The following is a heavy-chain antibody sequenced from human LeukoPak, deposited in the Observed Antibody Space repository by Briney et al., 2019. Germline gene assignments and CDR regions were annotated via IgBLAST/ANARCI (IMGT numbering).Heavy chain of an antibody. D-gene: IGHD5-18*01. V-gene: IGHV4-30-2*01. CDR3: ASSYLRGYSPTLVSWFDP. CDR2: IYHSGST. CDR1: GGSISSGGYS. J-gene: IGHJ5*02. Sequence: PSETLSLTCAVSGGSISSGGYSWSWIRQPPGKGLEWIGYIYHSGSTYYNPSLKSRVTISVDRSKNQFSLKLSSVTAADTAVYYCASSYLRGYSPTLVSWFDPWGQGTLVTVSS.